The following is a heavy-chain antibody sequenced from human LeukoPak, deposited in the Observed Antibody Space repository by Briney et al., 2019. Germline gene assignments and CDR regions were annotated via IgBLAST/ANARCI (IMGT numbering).Heavy chain of an antibody. Sequence: SETLSLTCTVSGGSISSYYWSWIRQPAGKGLEWIGRIYTSGSTNYNPSLKSRVTMSVDTSKNQFSLKLSSVTAADTAVYYCARDFTYYDILTGYYRSYYFDYRGQGTLVTVSS. CDR2: IYTSGST. J-gene: IGHJ4*02. V-gene: IGHV4-4*07. D-gene: IGHD3-9*01. CDR1: GGSISSYY. CDR3: ARDFTYYDILTGYYRSYYFDY.